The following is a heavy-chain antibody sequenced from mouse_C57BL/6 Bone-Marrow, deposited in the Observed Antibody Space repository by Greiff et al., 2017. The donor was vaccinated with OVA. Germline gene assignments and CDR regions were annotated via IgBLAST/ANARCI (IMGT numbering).Heavy chain of an antibody. Sequence: QVQLQQPGAELVMPGASVKLSCKASGYTFTSYWMHWVKQRPGQGLEWIGEIDPSDSYTNYNQKFKGKSTLTVDKSSSTAYMQLSSLTSEDSAVYYCASYDYDGWVAYWGQGTLVTVSA. J-gene: IGHJ3*01. CDR3: ASYDYDGWVAY. CDR2: IDPSDSYT. V-gene: IGHV1-69*01. D-gene: IGHD2-4*01. CDR1: GYTFTSYW.